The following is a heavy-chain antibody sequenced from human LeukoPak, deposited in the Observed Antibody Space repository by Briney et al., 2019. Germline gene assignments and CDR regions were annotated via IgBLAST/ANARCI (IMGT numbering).Heavy chain of an antibody. CDR3: ARSGGLPKFDW. Sequence: PGGSLRLSCAASGFAFDTYAMHWFRQAPGKGLEWVTVISYDGNTIHYADSVKGRFTISRDNSKNTLYLHMDSLRPEDTAVYYCARSGGLPKFDWWGQGTRVTVSS. V-gene: IGHV3-30-3*01. J-gene: IGHJ4*02. CDR2: ISYDGNTI. CDR1: GFAFDTYA.